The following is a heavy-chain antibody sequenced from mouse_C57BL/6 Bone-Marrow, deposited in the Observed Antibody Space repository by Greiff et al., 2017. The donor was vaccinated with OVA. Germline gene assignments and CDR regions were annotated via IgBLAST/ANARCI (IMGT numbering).Heavy chain of an antibody. Sequence: QVQLQQPGAELVKPGASVKMSCTASGYTFTSYWITWVTQRPGQGLEWIGDIYPGSGSTNYNEKFKSKATLPVDTSSSTAYMQLSSLTSEDSAVNYCARVVWYHYAMDYWGQGTSVTVSA. CDR3: ARVVWYHYAMDY. V-gene: IGHV1-55*01. D-gene: IGHD2-10*02. J-gene: IGHJ4*01. CDR2: IYPGSGST. CDR1: GYTFTSYW.